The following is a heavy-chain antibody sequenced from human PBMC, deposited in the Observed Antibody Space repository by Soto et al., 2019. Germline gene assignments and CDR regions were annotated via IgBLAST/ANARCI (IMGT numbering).Heavy chain of an antibody. J-gene: IGHJ4*02. CDR1: GGSISSGGYD. V-gene: IGHV4-31*11. CDR2: IYYSGST. Sequence: QVQLQESGPGLVKPSQTLCLSCAVYGGSISSGGYDWSWIRQHPGKGLEWIGYIYYSGSTYYNPSLKSRVTISVDTSKNQFSLKLSSVTSADTAVYYCARRYGGNSGDYWGQGTLVTVSS. D-gene: IGHD2-21*02. CDR3: ARRYGGNSGDY.